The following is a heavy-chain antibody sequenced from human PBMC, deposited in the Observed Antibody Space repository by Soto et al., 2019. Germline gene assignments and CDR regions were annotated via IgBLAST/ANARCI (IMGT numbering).Heavy chain of an antibody. D-gene: IGHD3-22*01. CDR3: APLYDSSGYSGY. J-gene: IGHJ4*02. Sequence: SETLSLTCTVSGGSISSSSYYWGWIRQPPGKGLEWIGSIYYSGSTYYNPSLKSRVTISVDTSKNQFSLKLSSVTAADTAVYYCAPLYDSSGYSGYWGQGTLVTVSS. CDR2: IYYSGST. CDR1: GGSISSSSYY. V-gene: IGHV4-39*01.